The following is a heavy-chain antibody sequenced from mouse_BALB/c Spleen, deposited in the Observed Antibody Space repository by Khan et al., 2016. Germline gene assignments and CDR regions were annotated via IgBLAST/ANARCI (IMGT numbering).Heavy chain of an antibody. CDR3: ARSGSVSYSTLDY. CDR1: GYTFTDYV. CDR2: IYPGSNNI. V-gene: IGHV1-81*01. D-gene: IGHD1-1*01. Sequence: VQLQESGPELVKPGASVNMSCKASGYTFTDYVIGWVKQRTGQGLEWIGEIYPGSNNIYYNEKFKEKATLTADKSSSTAYMQLSSLTSEDSAVYFGARSGSVSYSTLDYWGQGASVTVSS. J-gene: IGHJ4*01.